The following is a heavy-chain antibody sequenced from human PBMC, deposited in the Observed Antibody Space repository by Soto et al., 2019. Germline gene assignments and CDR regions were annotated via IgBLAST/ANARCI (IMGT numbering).Heavy chain of an antibody. CDR3: ARRCGGTLDS. Sequence: PSETLSLTCTVSGGSISPYYWSWIRQPPGKGLEWVGYIYYGGSTSYNPSLKSRVTISLETSKSQISLRLNSVTAADTAVYYCARRCGGTLDSWGQGTLVTVSS. J-gene: IGHJ4*02. CDR1: GGSISPYY. V-gene: IGHV4-59*08. D-gene: IGHD2-15*01. CDR2: IYYGGST.